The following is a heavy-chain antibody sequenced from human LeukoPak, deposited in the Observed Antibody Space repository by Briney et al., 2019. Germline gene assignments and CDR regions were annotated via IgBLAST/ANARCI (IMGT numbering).Heavy chain of an antibody. CDR2: INPGGGNT. D-gene: IGHD3-3*01. J-gene: IGHJ4*02. V-gene: IGHV1-46*01. CDR3: ARGQRPIRVVTSELFDY. Sequence: ASVKVSCKASGDTFTSYYIYWGRQAPGQGLEWMGLINPGGGNTNYAQKFQGRVTMTREMSTTTVYMGLSSLPSEETAVYYCARGQRPIRVVTSELFDYWGQGTLVTVSS. CDR1: GDTFTSYY.